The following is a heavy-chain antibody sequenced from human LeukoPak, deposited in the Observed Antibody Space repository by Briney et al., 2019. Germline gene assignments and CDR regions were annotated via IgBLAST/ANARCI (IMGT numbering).Heavy chain of an antibody. D-gene: IGHD3-10*01. V-gene: IGHV1-8*01. CDR2: MNPDSGNT. J-gene: IGHJ4*02. Sequence: GASVKVSCKASGYTFSNYDINWVRQVPGQGLEWMGWMNPDSGNTGYAQRFQGRVTLTRNPSISTAYMEVSSLRSEDTAVYFCARGTTRNYGDFDYWGQGTLVTVSS. CDR3: ARGTTRNYGDFDY. CDR1: GYTFSNYD.